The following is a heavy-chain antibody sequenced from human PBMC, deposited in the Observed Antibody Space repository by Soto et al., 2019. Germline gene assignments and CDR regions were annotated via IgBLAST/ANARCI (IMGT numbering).Heavy chain of an antibody. D-gene: IGHD5-18*01. Sequence: SGPTLVNPTQTLTLTCTFSGFSLSTSGVGEGWIRQPPGKALEWLGIIYWDDDKRYSPSLKSRVTITKDTFKNQLVLTMTNMDPVDTATYYCAHLPWKQLWPRAPVVYWGQGTPVTVSS. J-gene: IGHJ4*02. CDR2: IYWDDDK. CDR3: AHLPWKQLWPRAPVVY. CDR1: GFSLSTSGVG. V-gene: IGHV2-5*02.